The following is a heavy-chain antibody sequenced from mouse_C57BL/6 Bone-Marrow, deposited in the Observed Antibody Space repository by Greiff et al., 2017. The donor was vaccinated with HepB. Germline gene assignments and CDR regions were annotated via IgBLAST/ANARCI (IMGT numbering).Heavy chain of an antibody. CDR1: GYTFTSYW. CDR2: IYPGSGST. Sequence: QVQLQQPGAELVKPGASVKMSCKASGYTFTSYWITWVKQRPGQGLEWIGDIYPGSGSTNYNEKFKSKATLTVATSSSTAYRQLSSLTSEDSAVYYCARLDSSGYVGFAYWGQGTLVTVSA. D-gene: IGHD3-2*02. V-gene: IGHV1-55*01. J-gene: IGHJ3*01. CDR3: ARLDSSGYVGFAY.